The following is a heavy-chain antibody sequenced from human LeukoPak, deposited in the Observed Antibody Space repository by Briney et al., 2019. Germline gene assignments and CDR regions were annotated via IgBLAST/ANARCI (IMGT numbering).Heavy chain of an antibody. D-gene: IGHD2-15*01. V-gene: IGHV3-30*02. CDR2: IRYDGSNE. J-gene: IGHJ3*02. CDR3: ARVPPRIRGGTFDI. CDR1: GFTFSSYG. Sequence: GGSLRLSCAASGFTFSSYGMHWVRQAPGKGLEWVSFIRYDGSNEYYADSVRGRFTISRDNSKNTLYLQMNSLRAEDTAVYYCARVPPRIRGGTFDIWGQGTMVTVSS.